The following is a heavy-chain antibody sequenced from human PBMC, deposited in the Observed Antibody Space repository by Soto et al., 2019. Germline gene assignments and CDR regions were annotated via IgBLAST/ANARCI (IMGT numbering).Heavy chain of an antibody. J-gene: IGHJ6*02. Sequence: GESLKISCKGSGYSFTSYWIGWVRQMPGKGLEWMGIIYPGDSDTRYSPSFQGQVTISADKSISTAYLQWSSLKASDTAMYYCARHKWRPGFAKDGYNYDDYYYYYGMDVWGQGTTVTVSS. V-gene: IGHV5-51*01. CDR1: GYSFTSYW. CDR2: IYPGDSDT. D-gene: IGHD5-12*01. CDR3: ARHKWRPGFAKDGYNYDDYYYYYGMDV.